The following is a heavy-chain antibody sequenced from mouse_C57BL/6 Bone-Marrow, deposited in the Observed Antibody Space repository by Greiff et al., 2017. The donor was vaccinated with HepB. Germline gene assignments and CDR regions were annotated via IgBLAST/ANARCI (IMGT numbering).Heavy chain of an antibody. CDR1: GYAFSSSW. CDR2: IYPGDGDT. CDR3: AKRGTWGDSFYY. Sequence: VQLQQSGPELVKPGASVKISCKASGYAFSSSWMNWVKQRPGKGLEWIGRIYPGDGDTNYNGKFKGKATLTADKSSSTDYMQLSSRSSEDSAVYFCAKRGTWGDSFYYGGRGTTLTVSS. J-gene: IGHJ2*01. D-gene: IGHD3-3*01. V-gene: IGHV1-82*01.